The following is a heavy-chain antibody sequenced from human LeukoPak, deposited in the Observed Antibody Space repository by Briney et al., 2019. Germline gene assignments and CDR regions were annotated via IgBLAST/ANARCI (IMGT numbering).Heavy chain of an antibody. CDR1: GFTFSTFA. CDR2: ISGSGGDT. V-gene: IGHV3-23*01. CDR3: ARRAGAYSHPYDY. J-gene: IGHJ4*02. Sequence: QTGGSLRLSCAASGFTFSTFAMIWVRQGPGKGLEWVSGISGSGGDTYYADSVKGRFTISRDNSKNTLYLQMNSLRAEDTAVYYCARRAGAYSHPYDYWGQGTLVTVSS. D-gene: IGHD4/OR15-4a*01.